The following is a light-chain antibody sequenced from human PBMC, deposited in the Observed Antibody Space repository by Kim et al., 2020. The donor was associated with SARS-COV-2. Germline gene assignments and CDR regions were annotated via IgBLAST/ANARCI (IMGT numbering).Light chain of an antibody. CDR1: SGNSSYA. J-gene: IGLJ3*02. CDR2: LNSDGSH. V-gene: IGLV4-69*01. Sequence: ASVKLTCTLSSGNSSYAIAWHQQQPEKGPRYLMKLNSDGSHSKGDGIPDRFSGSSSGAERYLTISSLQSEDEADYYCQTWGTGIQGFGGGTQLTVL. CDR3: QTWGTGIQG.